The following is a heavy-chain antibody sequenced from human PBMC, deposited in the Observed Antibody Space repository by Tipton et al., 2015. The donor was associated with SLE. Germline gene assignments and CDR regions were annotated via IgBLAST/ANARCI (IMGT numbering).Heavy chain of an antibody. CDR1: GFTFSSYA. CDR3: ARSVAAGGYFDY. J-gene: IGHJ4*02. Sequence: SLRLSCAASGFTFSSYAMHWVRQAPGKGLEWVAVISYDGSNKYYSDSVRGRFTISRDNSKNTLYLQMNSLRAEDTAVYYCARSVAAGGYFDYWGQGTLVTVSS. V-gene: IGHV3-30*04. CDR2: ISYDGSNK. D-gene: IGHD6-19*01.